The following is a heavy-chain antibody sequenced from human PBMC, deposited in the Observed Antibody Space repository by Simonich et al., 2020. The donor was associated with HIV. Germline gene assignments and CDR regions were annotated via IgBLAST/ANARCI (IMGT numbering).Heavy chain of an antibody. D-gene: IGHD6-13*01. J-gene: IGHJ3*02. CDR3: ARGPQQLGPVFDAFDI. Sequence: QVQLVQSGAEVKKPGASVKVSCKASGYTFTGYYMHWVRQAPGQGLEWMGWINPNSGGTNYEQKCQGRVTMTRDTSISTAYMELRKLRSDDTAVYYCARGPQQLGPVFDAFDIWGQGTMVTVSS. CDR2: INPNSGGT. V-gene: IGHV1-2*02. CDR1: GYTFTGYY.